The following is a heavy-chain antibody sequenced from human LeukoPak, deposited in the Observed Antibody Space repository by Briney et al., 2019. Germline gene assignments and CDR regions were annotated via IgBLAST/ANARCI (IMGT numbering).Heavy chain of an antibody. D-gene: IGHD1-26*01. Sequence: SVKVSCKASGGTFSSYAISWVRQAPGQGLEWMGGIIPIFGTANYAQKFQGRVTITTDESTSTAYMELSSLRSEDTAVYYCARDEWELSCFDYWGQGTLVTVSS. J-gene: IGHJ4*02. CDR3: ARDEWELSCFDY. CDR2: IIPIFGTA. V-gene: IGHV1-69*05. CDR1: GGTFSSYA.